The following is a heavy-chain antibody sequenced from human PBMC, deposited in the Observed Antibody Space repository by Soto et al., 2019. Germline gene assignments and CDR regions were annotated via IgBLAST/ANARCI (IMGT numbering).Heavy chain of an antibody. J-gene: IGHJ5*02. CDR2: IYHSGST. D-gene: IGHD6-25*01. CDR3: ARVGYSGGNWFDP. Sequence: PSETLSLTCAVSGGSISSGGYSWSWIRQPPGKGLEWIGYIYHSGSTYYNPSLKSRVTISVDRSKNQFSLKLSSVTAADTAVYYCARVGYSGGNWFDPWGQGTLVTVSS. CDR1: GGSISSGGYS. V-gene: IGHV4-30-2*01.